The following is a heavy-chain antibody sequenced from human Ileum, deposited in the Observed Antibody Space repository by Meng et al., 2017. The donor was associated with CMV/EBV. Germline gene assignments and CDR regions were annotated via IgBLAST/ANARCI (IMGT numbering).Heavy chain of an antibody. D-gene: IGHD5-18*01. CDR1: GGPFSCYD. V-gene: IGHV4-34*01. J-gene: IGHJ5*02. CDR2: LDHSGST. CDR3: ARGRWRGYISGYMYNWFDP. Sequence: AYLPHWCAGLWTASEPLSLTVVVYGGPFSCYDWTWIRQSPGSGLEWIGELDHSGSTNCIPSLKSRVTMSVDTPNNQLSLKLSSVTAADTAVYYCARGRWRGYISGYMYNWFDPWGQGTLVTVSS.